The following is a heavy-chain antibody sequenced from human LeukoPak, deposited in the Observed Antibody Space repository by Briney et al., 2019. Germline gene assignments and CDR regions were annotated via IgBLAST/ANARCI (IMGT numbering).Heavy chain of an antibody. D-gene: IGHD6-13*01. J-gene: IGHJ5*02. V-gene: IGHV4-39*07. CDR3: ARGSPNSSSWYRRFNWFDP. CDR2: IYYSGST. CDR1: GGSISSSSYY. Sequence: SETLSLTCTVSGGSISSSSYYWGWIRQPPGKGLEWIGSIYYSGSTYYNPSLKSRVTMSVDTSKNQFSLKLSSVTAADTAVYYCARGSPNSSSWYRRFNWFDPWGQGTLVTVSS.